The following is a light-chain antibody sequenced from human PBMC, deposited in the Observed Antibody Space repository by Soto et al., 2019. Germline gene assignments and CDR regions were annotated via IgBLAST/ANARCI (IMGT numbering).Light chain of an antibody. V-gene: IGKV3-15*01. CDR2: GAS. CDR3: QQYNNWPQT. CDR1: QNVATN. J-gene: IGKJ1*01. Sequence: EAVLTQSPATLSVSPGEGATLSCRASQNVATNLAWYQQRPGQAPRLLIYGASKRAIGLPARFSGSGSGTEFTLTITSLQSEDCAVYYCQQYNNWPQTFGHGTKVEIK.